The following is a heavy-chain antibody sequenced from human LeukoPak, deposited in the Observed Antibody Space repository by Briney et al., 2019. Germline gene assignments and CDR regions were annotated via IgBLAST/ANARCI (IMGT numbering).Heavy chain of an antibody. Sequence: SGGSLRLSCAASGFTLSSHWMSWVRQAPGKGLEWVANIKQDGSEKYYVDSVKGRFTISRDNAKNSLYLQMNSLRAEDTAVYYCARDRLASDAFDIWGQGTMVTVSS. CDR3: ARDRLASDAFDI. J-gene: IGHJ3*02. CDR2: IKQDGSEK. D-gene: IGHD6-25*01. CDR1: GFTLSSHW. V-gene: IGHV3-7*01.